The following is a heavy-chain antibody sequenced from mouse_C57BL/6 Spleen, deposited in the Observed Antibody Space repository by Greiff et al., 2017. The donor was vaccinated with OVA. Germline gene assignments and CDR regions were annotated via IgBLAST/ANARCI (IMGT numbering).Heavy chain of an antibody. CDR1: GFSFTSYG. CDR3: AKGDGGFAD. D-gene: IGHD3-3*01. V-gene: IGHV2-3*01. CDR2: IWGDGST. J-gene: IGHJ3*01. Sequence: VQLVESGPGLVAPSQSLSITCTVSGFSFTSYGVSWVSQPPGKGLEWLGVIWGDGSTNYHTAIISRLSISKDNSKSQVILKLNSLETDDTATYYCAKGDGGFADWGQGTLVTVSA.